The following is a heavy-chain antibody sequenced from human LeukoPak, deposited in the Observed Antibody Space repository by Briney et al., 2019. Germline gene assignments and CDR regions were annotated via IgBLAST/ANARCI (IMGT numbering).Heavy chain of an antibody. J-gene: IGHJ5*02. Sequence: SQTLSLTCTVSGGSISSGGYYWSWIRQHPGKGLEWIGSIYYSGSTYYNPSLKSRVTISVDTSKNQFSLKLSSVTAADTAVYYCARQKIAVAGTCWFDPWGQGTLVTVSS. D-gene: IGHD6-19*01. V-gene: IGHV4-30-2*03. CDR2: IYYSGST. CDR3: ARQKIAVAGTCWFDP. CDR1: GGSISSGGYY.